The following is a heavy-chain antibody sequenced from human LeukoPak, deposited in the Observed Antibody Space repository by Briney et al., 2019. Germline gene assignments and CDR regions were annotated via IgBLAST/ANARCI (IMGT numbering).Heavy chain of an antibody. J-gene: IGHJ5*02. V-gene: IGHV4-39*01. D-gene: IGHD3-3*01. CDR1: GASIINNNYY. CDR2: IYYGGST. CDR3: AGHKYYNFWGSFNWFDP. Sequence: SETLSLTCFFSGASIINNNYYWAWLRQPPGKGLEWIGSIYYGGSTSYNPSLKSRVTISVDTSKSHFTLKLNSVTAADTAVYSCAGHKYYNFWGSFNWFDPWGQGTLVTVSS.